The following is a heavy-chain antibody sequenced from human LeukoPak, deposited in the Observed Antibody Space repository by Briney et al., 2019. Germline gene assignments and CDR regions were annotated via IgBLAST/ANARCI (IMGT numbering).Heavy chain of an antibody. Sequence: PSETLSLTCTVSGGSISSYYWSWIRQPPGKGLEWIGSIYHSGSTYYNPSLKSRVTISVDTSKNQFSLKLSSVTAADTAVYYCARVKIGDYYYYYMDVWGKGTTVTVSS. CDR1: GGSISSYY. V-gene: IGHV4-59*08. CDR3: ARVKIGDYYYYYMDV. D-gene: IGHD4-17*01. J-gene: IGHJ6*03. CDR2: IYHSGST.